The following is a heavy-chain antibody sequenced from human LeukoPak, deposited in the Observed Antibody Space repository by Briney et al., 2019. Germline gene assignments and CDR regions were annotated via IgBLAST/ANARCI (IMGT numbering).Heavy chain of an antibody. CDR3: ARLSGDRAFDY. Sequence: GGSLRLSCAASGFTVSSNHMSWVRQAPGKGLEWVPVIYSGGSTYYADSVKGRFTISRDNSKNTLYLQMNSLRAEDTAVYYCARLSGDRAFDYWGQGTLVTVSS. J-gene: IGHJ4*02. D-gene: IGHD2-15*01. V-gene: IGHV3-53*01. CDR2: IYSGGST. CDR1: GFTVSSNH.